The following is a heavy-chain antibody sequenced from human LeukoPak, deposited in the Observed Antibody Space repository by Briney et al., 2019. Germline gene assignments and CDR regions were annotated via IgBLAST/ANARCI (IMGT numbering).Heavy chain of an antibody. Sequence: SETLSLTCTVSGGSISSGGYYWSWIRQHPGKGLEWIGYIYTSGSTNYNPSLKSRVTISVDTSKNQFSLKLSSVTAADTAVYYCARDRPHRYWGQGTLVTVSS. CDR3: ARDRPHRY. CDR2: IYTSGST. V-gene: IGHV4-61*08. J-gene: IGHJ4*02. CDR1: GGSISSGGYY.